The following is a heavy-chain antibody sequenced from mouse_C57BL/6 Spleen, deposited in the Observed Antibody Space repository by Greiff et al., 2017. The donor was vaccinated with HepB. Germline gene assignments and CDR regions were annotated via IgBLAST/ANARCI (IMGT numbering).Heavy chain of an antibody. D-gene: IGHD1-1*01. CDR1: GYTFTSYW. V-gene: IGHV1-52*01. J-gene: IGHJ4*01. CDR3: ARRAVVATDYAMDY. Sequence: QVQLQQPGAELVRPGSSVKLSCKASGYTFTSYWMHWVKQRPIQGLEWIGNIDPSDSETHYNQKFKDKATLTVDKSSSTAYMQLSSLTSEDSAVYYCARRAVVATDYAMDYWSQGTSVTVSS. CDR2: IDPSDSET.